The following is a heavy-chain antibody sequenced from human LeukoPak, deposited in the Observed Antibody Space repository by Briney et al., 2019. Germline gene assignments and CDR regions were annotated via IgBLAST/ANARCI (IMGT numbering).Heavy chain of an antibody. CDR2: INPNSGGT. V-gene: IGHV1-2*06. J-gene: IGHJ5*02. Sequence: ASVKVSCKASGYTFTGYYMHWVRQAPGQGLEWMGRINPNSGGTNYAQKFQGRVTMTRDTSISTAYMELSRLRSDDTAVYYCARGFRDYVWGSYRPHNWSDPWGQGTLVTVSS. D-gene: IGHD3-16*02. CDR1: GYTFTGYY. CDR3: ARGFRDYVWGSYRPHNWSDP.